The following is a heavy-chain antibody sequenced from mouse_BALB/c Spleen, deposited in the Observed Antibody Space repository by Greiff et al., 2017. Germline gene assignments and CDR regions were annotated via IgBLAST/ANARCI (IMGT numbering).Heavy chain of an antibody. Sequence: QVQLKQPGAELVRPGASVKLSCKASGYTFTSYWINWVKQRPGQGLEWIGNIYPSDSYTNYNQKFKDKATLTVDKSSSTAYMQLSSPTSEDSAVYYCTREGNDFDYWGQGTTLTVSS. J-gene: IGHJ2*01. D-gene: IGHD2-1*01. CDR3: TREGNDFDY. V-gene: IGHV1-69*02. CDR2: IYPSDSYT. CDR1: GYTFTSYW.